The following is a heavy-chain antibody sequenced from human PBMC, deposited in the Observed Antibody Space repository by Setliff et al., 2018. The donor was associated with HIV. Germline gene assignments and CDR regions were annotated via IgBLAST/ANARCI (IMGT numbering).Heavy chain of an antibody. CDR1: GDSVSSRSYY. J-gene: IGHJ4*02. V-gene: IGHV4-39*01. CDR2: IYFNGIT. Sequence: SETLSLTCSVSGDSVSSRSYYWGWIRQSPGKGLEWIGSIYFNGITHDNPSLKSRVTTSVDTSKNQFSLKLSSVTAADTAIYYCVTVVQDDLGVALFDYWGQETLVTVSS. CDR3: VTVVQDDLGVALFDY. D-gene: IGHD3-3*01.